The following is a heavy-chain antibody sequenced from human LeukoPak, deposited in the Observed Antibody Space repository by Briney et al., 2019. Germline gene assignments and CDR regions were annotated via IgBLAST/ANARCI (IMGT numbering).Heavy chain of an antibody. CDR3: ARGRYGSGSYYQYYYYYYMDV. D-gene: IGHD3-10*01. Sequence: GGSLRLSCAASGFTFSSYWMSWVRQAPGKGLEWVANIKQDGSEKYYVDSVKGRFTISRDNAKNSLYLQMNSLRAEDTAVYYCARGRYGSGSYYQYYYYYYMDVWGKGTTVTVSS. CDR1: GFTFSSYW. CDR2: IKQDGSEK. J-gene: IGHJ6*03. V-gene: IGHV3-7*01.